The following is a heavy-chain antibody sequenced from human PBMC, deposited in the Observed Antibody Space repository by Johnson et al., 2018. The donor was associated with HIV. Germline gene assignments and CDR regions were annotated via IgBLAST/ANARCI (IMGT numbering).Heavy chain of an antibody. V-gene: IGHV3-48*03. Sequence: VQLVESGGGLVQPGGSLRLSCVASGFSFSTYEMNWVRQVPGKVLEWLSYISSSGTTIYYADSVKGRLTISRDNAKNSLYLQMNSLRGEDTAAYYCARGAYCGGDCYSGLGALDVWGQGTMVTVSP. CDR1: GFSFSTYE. CDR2: ISSSGTTI. CDR3: ARGAYCGGDCYSGLGALDV. D-gene: IGHD2-21*02. J-gene: IGHJ3*01.